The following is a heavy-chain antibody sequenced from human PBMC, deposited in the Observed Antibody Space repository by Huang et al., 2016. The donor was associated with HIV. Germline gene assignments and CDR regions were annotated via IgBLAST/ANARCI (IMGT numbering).Heavy chain of an antibody. CDR2: MYASGTT. CDR1: GASVNTGSPS. CDR3: ARGVSILGVVSYYMDV. Sequence: QVQLQESGPGLLRPSQTLSLTCTVSGASVNTGSPSWTWIRQPAGKGLDWIGTMYASGTTNYTPSLGSRFTISVDKSKNQFSLKLTSVTAADTAVYYCARGVSILGVVSYYMDVWGKGTTVTVSS. D-gene: IGHD3-3*01. J-gene: IGHJ6*03. V-gene: IGHV4-61*09.